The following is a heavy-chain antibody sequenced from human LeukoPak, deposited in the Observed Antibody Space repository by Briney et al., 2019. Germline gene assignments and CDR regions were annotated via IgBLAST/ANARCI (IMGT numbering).Heavy chain of an antibody. J-gene: IGHJ5*02. CDR2: IWYDGSNK. CDR3: ARERAVAGTNWFDP. V-gene: IGHV3-33*01. Sequence: PGRSLRLSCAASGFTFSSYGMHWVRQAPGKGLEWVAVIWYDGSNKYYAGSVKGRFTISRDNSKNTLYLQMNSLRAEDTAVYYCARERAVAGTNWFDPWGQGTLVTVSS. D-gene: IGHD6-19*01. CDR1: GFTFSSYG.